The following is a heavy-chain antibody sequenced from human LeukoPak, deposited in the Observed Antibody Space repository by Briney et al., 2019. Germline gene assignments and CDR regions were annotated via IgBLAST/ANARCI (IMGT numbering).Heavy chain of an antibody. V-gene: IGHV4-39*01. D-gene: IGHD3-16*02. CDR2: IYYSGST. CDR1: GGSISSSSYY. CDR3: ARFRVGDYVWGSYRYEVGAFDI. J-gene: IGHJ3*02. Sequence: SETLSLTCTVSGGSISSSSYYWGWIRQPPGKGLEWLGSIYYSGSTYYNPSLKSRVTISVDTSKNQFSLKLSSVTAADTAVYYCARFRVGDYVWGSYRYEVGAFDIWGQGTMVTVSS.